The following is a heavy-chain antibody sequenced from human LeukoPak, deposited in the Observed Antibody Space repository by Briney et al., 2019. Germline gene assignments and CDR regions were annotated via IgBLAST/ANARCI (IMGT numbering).Heavy chain of an antibody. CDR2: IYHSGST. CDR1: GYSISSGYY. CDR3: QVRGVSSNPSDY. J-gene: IGHJ4*02. Sequence: SETLSLTCAVSGYSISSGYYWGWIRQPPGKGLEWIGSIYHSGSTYYNPSLKSRVIISVDTSKNQFSLKLSSVTAADTAVYYCQVRGVSSNPSDYWGQGTLVTVSS. D-gene: IGHD3-10*01. V-gene: IGHV4-38-2*01.